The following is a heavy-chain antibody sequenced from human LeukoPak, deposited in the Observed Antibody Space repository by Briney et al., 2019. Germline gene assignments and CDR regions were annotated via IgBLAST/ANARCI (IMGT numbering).Heavy chain of an antibody. D-gene: IGHD7-27*01. Sequence: GESLKISCKGSGYSFTSYWIGWVRQMPGKGLEWMGIIYPGDSDTRYSPSFQGQVTISADKSISTAYLQWSSLKASDTAMYYCARRGITWGSKGTFDYWGQGTLVTVSS. V-gene: IGHV5-51*01. CDR1: GYSFTSYW. CDR3: ARRGITWGSKGTFDY. J-gene: IGHJ4*02. CDR2: IYPGDSDT.